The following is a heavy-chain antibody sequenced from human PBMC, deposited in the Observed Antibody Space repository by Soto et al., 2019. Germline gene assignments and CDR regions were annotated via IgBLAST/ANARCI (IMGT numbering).Heavy chain of an antibody. D-gene: IGHD2-15*01. CDR3: ARGHCSGGSCYSGWSMDV. Sequence: EVQLVESGGGLIQPGGSLRLSCTASGFTVSTNYMSWIRQAPGKGLEWVSVISSGGTTYYADSVKGRFTISRDNSKNTLYLQMDSLRAEDTAVYYCARGHCSGGSCYSGWSMDVWGQGTTVTVSS. CDR1: GFTVSTNY. J-gene: IGHJ6*02. CDR2: ISSGGTT. V-gene: IGHV3-53*01.